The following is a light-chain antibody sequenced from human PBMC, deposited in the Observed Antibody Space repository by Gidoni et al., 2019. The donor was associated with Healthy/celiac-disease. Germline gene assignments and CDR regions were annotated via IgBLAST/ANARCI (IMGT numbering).Light chain of an antibody. Sequence: SYELTQPPSVSVSPGQTASITCSGDKVGDKYACWSQQKPGQSPVLVIYQDSKRPSGIPERFSGSNSGNTATLTISGTQAMDEADYYCQAWDSNTVVFGTGTKVTVL. V-gene: IGLV3-1*01. CDR2: QDS. J-gene: IGLJ1*01. CDR3: QAWDSNTVV. CDR1: KVGDKY.